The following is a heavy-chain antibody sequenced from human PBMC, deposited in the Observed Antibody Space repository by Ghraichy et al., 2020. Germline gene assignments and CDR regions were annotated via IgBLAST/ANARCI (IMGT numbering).Heavy chain of an antibody. D-gene: IGHD6-19*01. J-gene: IGHJ4*02. CDR2: INPNSGGA. CDR3: AREGGVVAGIVDY. CDR1: GYTFSDYS. V-gene: IGHV1-2*02. Sequence: ASVKVSCKASGYTFSDYSMHWVRQARGQGLEWMGWINPNSGGANYAQKFQGRLTITKDMSISTAYMELTRLSSDDTAVYYCAREGGVVAGIVDYRGQATSVTVS.